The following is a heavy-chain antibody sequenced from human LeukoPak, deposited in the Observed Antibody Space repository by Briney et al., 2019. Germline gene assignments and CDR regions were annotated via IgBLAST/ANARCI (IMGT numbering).Heavy chain of an antibody. J-gene: IGHJ5*02. CDR2: ISSSSSYI. D-gene: IGHD3-22*01. CDR3: ARDWSYYYDSSGYYARGGNWFDP. V-gene: IGHV3-21*01. Sequence: GGSLRLSCAASGFTFSSYSMNWVRQAPGKGLEWVSSISSSSSYIYYADSVKGRFTISRDNAKNSLYLQMNSLRAEDTAVYYCARDWSYYYDSSGYYARGGNWFDPWGQGTLVTVSS. CDR1: GFTFSSYS.